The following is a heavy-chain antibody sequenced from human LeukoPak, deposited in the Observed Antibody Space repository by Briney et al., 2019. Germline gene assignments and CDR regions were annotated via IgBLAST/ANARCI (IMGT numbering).Heavy chain of an antibody. J-gene: IGHJ2*01. CDR2: INHSGST. CDR1: GGSFSGYY. Sequence: SETLSLTCAVYGGSFSGYYWSWIRQPPGKGLEWIGEINHSGSTNYNPSLKSRVTISVDTSKNQFSLKLSSVTAADTAVYYCARRRAKAFWSGYYPGRYFDLWGRGTLVTVSS. V-gene: IGHV4-34*01. D-gene: IGHD3-3*01. CDR3: ARRRAKAFWSGYYPGRYFDL.